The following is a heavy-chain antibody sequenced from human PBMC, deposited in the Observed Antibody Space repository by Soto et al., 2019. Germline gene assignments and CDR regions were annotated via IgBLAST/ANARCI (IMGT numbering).Heavy chain of an antibody. V-gene: IGHV3-15*07. CDR1: GFRFRKAR. CDR3: TKDRCITI. CDR2: IKTTAEGGTT. D-gene: IGHD2-8*01. Sequence: GGSLILSCAGSGFRFRKARMYWVRQAPGKDLEWVGRIKTTAEGGTTDYAAPGKGRFTMSRDDSKNTLNQQMNSLKTEDTSMEYCTKDRCITICGQGPPVPVSS. J-gene: IGHJ4*02.